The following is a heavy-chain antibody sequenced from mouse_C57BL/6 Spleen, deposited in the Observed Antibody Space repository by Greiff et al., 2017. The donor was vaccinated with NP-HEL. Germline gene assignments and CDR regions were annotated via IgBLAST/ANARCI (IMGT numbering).Heavy chain of an antibody. CDR1: GFTFSDYG. D-gene: IGHD1-1*01. CDR3: ARRDTTGHDY. V-gene: IGHV5-17*01. J-gene: IGHJ2*01. Sequence: EVKLMESGGGLVKPGGSLKLSCEASGFTFSDYGMHWVRQAPEKGLEWVAYISSGSSTIYYADTVKGRFTISRDNAKNTLFLQMTSLTSEDTAMYSCARRDTTGHDYWGQGTTLTVSS. CDR2: ISSGSSTI.